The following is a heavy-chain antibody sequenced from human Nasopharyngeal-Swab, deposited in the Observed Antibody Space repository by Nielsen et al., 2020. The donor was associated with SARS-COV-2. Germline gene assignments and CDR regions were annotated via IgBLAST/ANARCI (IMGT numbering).Heavy chain of an antibody. CDR3: ARATAGGVIVRNDAFDI. CDR2: IYYSGST. J-gene: IGHJ3*02. V-gene: IGHV4-59*12. CDR1: GGSISSYY. Sequence: GSLRLSCTVSGGSISSYYWSWIRQPPGKGLEWIGYIYYSGSTNYNPSLKSRVTISVDTSKNQFSLKLSSVTAADTAVYYCARATAGGVIVRNDAFDIWGQGTMVTVSS. D-gene: IGHD3-16*02.